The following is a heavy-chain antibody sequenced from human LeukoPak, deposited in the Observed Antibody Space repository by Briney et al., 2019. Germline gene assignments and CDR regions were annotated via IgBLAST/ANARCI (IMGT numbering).Heavy chain of an antibody. Sequence: SETLSLTCAVYGGSFSGYYWSWIRQPPGKGLEWIGYIYYSGSTNYNPSLKSRVTISVDTSKNQFSLKLSSVTAADTAVYYCARGRDYYNAFDIWGQGTMVTVSS. CDR1: GGSFSGYY. CDR2: IYYSGST. CDR3: ARGRDYYNAFDI. J-gene: IGHJ3*02. D-gene: IGHD3-10*01. V-gene: IGHV4-59*01.